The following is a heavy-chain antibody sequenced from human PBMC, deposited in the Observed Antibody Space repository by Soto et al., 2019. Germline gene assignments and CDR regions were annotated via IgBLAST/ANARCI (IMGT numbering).Heavy chain of an antibody. D-gene: IGHD4-17*01. J-gene: IGHJ6*02. V-gene: IGHV4-31*03. CDR3: ARDQTVTTTYYYYGMDV. Sequence: QVQLQESGPGLVKPSQTLSLTCTVSGGFISSGGYYWSWIRQHPGKGLEWIGYIYYSGSTYYNPSLKSRVTISVDTAKNQCSLKLSSVTAADTAVYYCARDQTVTTTYYYYGMDVWGQGTTVTVSS. CDR1: GGFISSGGYY. CDR2: IYYSGST.